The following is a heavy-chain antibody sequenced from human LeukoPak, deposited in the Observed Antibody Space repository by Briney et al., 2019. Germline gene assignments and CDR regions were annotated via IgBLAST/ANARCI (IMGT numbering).Heavy chain of an antibody. CDR3: ARSYYDFWSGYPYYYYMDV. V-gene: IGHV4-38-2*02. Sequence: KPSETLSLTCTVSGYSISSGYYWGWIRQPPGKGLEWIGSIYHSGSTYYNPSLKSRVTISVDTSKNQFSLKLSSVTAADTAAYYCARSYYDFWSGYPYYYYMDVWGKGTTVTVSS. J-gene: IGHJ6*03. CDR1: GYSISSGYY. CDR2: IYHSGST. D-gene: IGHD3-3*01.